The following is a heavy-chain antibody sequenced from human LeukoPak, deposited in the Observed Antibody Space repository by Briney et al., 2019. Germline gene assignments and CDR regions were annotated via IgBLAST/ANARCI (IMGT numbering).Heavy chain of an antibody. D-gene: IGHD6-19*01. CDR2: ISAYNGNT. CDR1: GYTFTSYG. V-gene: IGHV1-18*01. J-gene: IGHJ4*02. Sequence: ASVKVSCKASGYTFTSYGISWVRQAPGQGLEWMGWISAYNGNTNYAQKLQGRVTMTTDTSTSTAYMELRSLRSDDTAVYYCARGSSGWYIVGYFDYWGQGTLVTVSS. CDR3: ARGSSGWYIVGYFDY.